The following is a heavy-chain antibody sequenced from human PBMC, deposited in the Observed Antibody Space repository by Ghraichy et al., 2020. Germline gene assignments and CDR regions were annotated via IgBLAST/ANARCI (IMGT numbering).Heavy chain of an antibody. CDR1: GFTFSNAW. CDR3: TTGYCSGGSCFSYYYYYYMDV. J-gene: IGHJ6*03. V-gene: IGHV3-15*07. CDR2: IKSKTDGGTT. Sequence: GGSLRLSCAASGFTFSNAWMNWVRQAPGKGLEWVGRIKSKTDGGTTDYAAPVKGRFTISRDDSKNTLYLQMNSLKTEDTAVYYCTTGYCSGGSCFSYYYYYYMDVWGKGTTVTVSS. D-gene: IGHD2-15*01.